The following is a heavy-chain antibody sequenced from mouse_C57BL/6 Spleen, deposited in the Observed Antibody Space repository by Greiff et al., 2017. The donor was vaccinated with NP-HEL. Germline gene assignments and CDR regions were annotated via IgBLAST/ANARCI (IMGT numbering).Heavy chain of an antibody. CDR1: GYTFTDYN. CDR2: INPNNGGT. J-gene: IGHJ4*01. V-gene: IGHV1-18*01. CDR3: ARKANYDGYAMDY. Sequence: EVQLQQSGPELVKPGASVKIPCKASGYTFTDYNMDWVKQSHGKSLEWIGDINPNNGGTIYNQKFKGKATLTVDKSSSTAYMELRSLTSEDTAVYYCARKANYDGYAMDYWGQGTSVTVSS. D-gene: IGHD2-4*01.